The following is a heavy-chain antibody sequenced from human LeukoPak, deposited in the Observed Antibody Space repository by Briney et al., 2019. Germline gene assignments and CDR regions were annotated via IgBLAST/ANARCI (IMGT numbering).Heavy chain of an antibody. CDR2: ISTDGSGT. Sequence: GGSLRLSCAASGFTFGIFAMHWVRQAPGKGLEYVSAISTDGSGTYYANPVKGRFTISRDNSKNTLYLQMGSLRAEDMAVYYCTRWGSTSCYDYWGQGTLVTVSS. V-gene: IGHV3-64*01. CDR1: GFTFGIFA. D-gene: IGHD2-2*01. J-gene: IGHJ4*02. CDR3: TRWGSTSCYDY.